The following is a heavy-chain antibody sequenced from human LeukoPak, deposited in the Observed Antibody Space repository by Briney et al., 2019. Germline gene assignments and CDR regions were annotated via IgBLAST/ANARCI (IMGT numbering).Heavy chain of an antibody. V-gene: IGHV3-74*01. CDR3: ARVGGSNALDS. J-gene: IGHJ3*02. CDR2: INSDGSST. D-gene: IGHD1-26*01. CDR1: GFTFSSYW. Sequence: GGSLRLSCAASGFTFSSYWAHWVRQAPGKGLVWVSPINSDGSSTSYADSVKGRFTISRDNAKNTLSLQMNSLRAEDTAVYYCARVGGSNALDSLGQGTMVIVSS.